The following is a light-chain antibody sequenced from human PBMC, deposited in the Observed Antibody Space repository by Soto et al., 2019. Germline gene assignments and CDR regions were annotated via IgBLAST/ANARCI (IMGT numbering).Light chain of an antibody. CDR1: QAIFHY. Sequence: DIQLTQSPIFRSASVGDRVTISCRASQAIFHYLAWYQQKPGKAPNLLIFGASTLQSGVPSRFSGSGSGTEFTLTISSLQPEDFATYYCQQLNSHPRTFGQGTKLEIK. CDR3: QQLNSHPRT. J-gene: IGKJ2*01. CDR2: GAS. V-gene: IGKV1-9*01.